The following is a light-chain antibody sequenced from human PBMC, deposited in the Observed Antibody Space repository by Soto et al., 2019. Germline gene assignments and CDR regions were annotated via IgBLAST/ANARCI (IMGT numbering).Light chain of an antibody. CDR1: QTITPTF. CDR2: GAS. V-gene: IGKV3-20*01. CDR3: QQYSNWPPIT. Sequence: EIVLTQSPGTLSLSPGERATLSCRASQTITPTFLAWYQQKPGQAPRLLIYGASSRATDIPDRFSGSGSGTDFTLTISKLEPEDFAVYYCQQYSNWPPITFGQGTRLEIK. J-gene: IGKJ5*01.